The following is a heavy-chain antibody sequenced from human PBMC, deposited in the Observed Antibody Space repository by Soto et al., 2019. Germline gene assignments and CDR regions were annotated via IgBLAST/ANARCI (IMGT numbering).Heavy chain of an antibody. Sequence: ASVKVSCKASGYTFTSYGISWVRHAPGQGLEWMGWISAYNGNTNYAQKLQGRVTMTTDTSTSTAYMELRSLRSDDTAVYYCARDQVGYYYYGMDVWGQGTTVTVSS. CDR2: ISAYNGNT. CDR3: ARDQVGYYYYGMDV. V-gene: IGHV1-18*01. CDR1: GYTFTSYG. J-gene: IGHJ6*02.